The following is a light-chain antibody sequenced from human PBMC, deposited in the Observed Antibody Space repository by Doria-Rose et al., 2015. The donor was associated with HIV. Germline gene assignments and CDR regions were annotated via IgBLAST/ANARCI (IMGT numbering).Light chain of an antibody. V-gene: IGKV3-20*01. J-gene: IGKJ1*01. CDR2: DGS. CDR1: PRFSSNY. CDR3: HQYGTSWT. Sequence: TQSPGNLSLSPGERDTLSSRASPRFSSNYLAWYQQKPGQSTSLLIYDGSTSATGIPDRFSASGSGTDFTLTINRLEPEDFALYYCHQYGTSWTFGQGTKVEI.